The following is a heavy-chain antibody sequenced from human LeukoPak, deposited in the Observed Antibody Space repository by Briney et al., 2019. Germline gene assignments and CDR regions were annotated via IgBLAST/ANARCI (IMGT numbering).Heavy chain of an antibody. V-gene: IGHV1-24*01. J-gene: IGHJ4*02. D-gene: IGHD3-10*01. CDR1: GYTLTELS. CDR2: FDPEDGET. Sequence: GASVKAPCKVSGYTLTELSMHRVRQAPGKGVECMGGFDPEDGETIYAQKFQGRVTMTEDTSTDTAYMELSSLRSEDTAVYYCATGIDGSGSPPGYWGQGTLVTVSS. CDR3: ATGIDGSGSPPGY.